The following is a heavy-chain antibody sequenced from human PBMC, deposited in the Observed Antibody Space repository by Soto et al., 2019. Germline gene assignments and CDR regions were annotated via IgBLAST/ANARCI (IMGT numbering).Heavy chain of an antibody. J-gene: IGHJ6*02. CDR1: GFTFSSYG. D-gene: IGHD6-13*01. Sequence: PGGSLRLSCAASGFTFSSYGMHWVRQAPGKGLEWVAVISYDGSNKYYAGSVKGRFTISRDNSKNTLYLQMNSLRAEDTAVYYCAKVRSSWDHYYYGMDVWGQGTTVTVSS. CDR2: ISYDGSNK. CDR3: AKVRSSWDHYYYGMDV. V-gene: IGHV3-30*18.